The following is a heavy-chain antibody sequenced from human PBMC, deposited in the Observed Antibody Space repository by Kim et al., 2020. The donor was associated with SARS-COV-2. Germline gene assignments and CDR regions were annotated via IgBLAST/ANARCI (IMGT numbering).Heavy chain of an antibody. CDR2: ISYDGSKN. V-gene: IGHV3-30*04. CDR1: GFTFSTYA. CDR3: ARQLSTPMITFGGTLDY. J-gene: IGHJ4*02. D-gene: IGHD3-16*01. Sequence: GGSLRLSCAASGFTFSTYAMHWVRQAPGKGLEWVALISYDGSKNYYVDSVKGRFTISRENSKNTLYLQMNSLRPEDTAVYYCARQLSTPMITFGGTLDYWGQGILVTVSS.